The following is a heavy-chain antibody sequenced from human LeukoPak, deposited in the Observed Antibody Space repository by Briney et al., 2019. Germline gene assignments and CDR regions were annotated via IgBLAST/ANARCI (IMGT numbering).Heavy chain of an antibody. Sequence: PSETLALTCTVSGGSISSYYWSWIRRPPGKGLEWIGYIYYSGSTNYNPSLKSRVTISVDTSKNQFSLKLSSVTAADTAVYYCAREGAGYDSSGYHAFDIWGQGTMVTVSS. CDR1: GGSISSYY. CDR2: IYYSGST. CDR3: AREGAGYDSSGYHAFDI. V-gene: IGHV4-59*01. D-gene: IGHD3-22*01. J-gene: IGHJ3*02.